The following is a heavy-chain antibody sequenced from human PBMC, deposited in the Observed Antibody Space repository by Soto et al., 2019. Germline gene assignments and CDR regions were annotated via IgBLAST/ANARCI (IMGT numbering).Heavy chain of an antibody. D-gene: IGHD3-22*01. Sequence: SETLSLTCTVSGGSISSGGYYWSWIRQHPGKGLEWIGYIYYSGSTYYNPSLKSRVTISVDTSKNQFSLKLSSVTAADTAVYYCARSDHYYYDSSGYWDYWGQGTLVTVSS. J-gene: IGHJ4*02. V-gene: IGHV4-31*03. CDR1: GGSISSGGYY. CDR3: ARSDHYYYDSSGYWDY. CDR2: IYYSGST.